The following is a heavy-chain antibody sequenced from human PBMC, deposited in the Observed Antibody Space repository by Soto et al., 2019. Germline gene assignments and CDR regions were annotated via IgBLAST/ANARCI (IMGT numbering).Heavy chain of an antibody. CDR1: GGSISSGGYS. CDR2: IYHSGST. D-gene: IGHD2-15*01. Sequence: QLQLQESGSGRVKPSQTLSLTCAVSGGSISSGGYSWSWIRQPPGKGLEWIGYIYHSGSTYYNPSLKSRVTILVDRSKNQFSLKLSSVTAADTAVYYCARGEVVALGYWGQGTLVTVSS. V-gene: IGHV4-30-2*01. J-gene: IGHJ4*02. CDR3: ARGEVVALGY.